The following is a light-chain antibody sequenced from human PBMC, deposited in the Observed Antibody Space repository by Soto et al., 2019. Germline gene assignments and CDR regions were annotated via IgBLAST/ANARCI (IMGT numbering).Light chain of an antibody. V-gene: IGLV2-14*01. Sequence: QSVLTPPASVSGSPGQSITISCTGTSGDIGSYNRVSWYQQHPGKAPRLIIYEVTERPSGVSNRFSGSKSGNTASLTISGLQAEDEAEYYCSSYTNINTRACVFGTGTKVTVL. CDR3: SSYTNINTRACV. J-gene: IGLJ1*01. CDR1: SGDIGSYNR. CDR2: EVT.